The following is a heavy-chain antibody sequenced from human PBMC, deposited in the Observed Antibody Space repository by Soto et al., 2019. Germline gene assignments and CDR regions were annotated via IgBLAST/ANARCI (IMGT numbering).Heavy chain of an antibody. Sequence: SCAASGFTLRTYWMSWVRQAPGKGLEWVANIKQDGSEKYYVDSVKGRFAISRDNAKNSLYLQMNSLRAEDTAVYYCAKDLDYYDSSGYQFDYWGQGTLVTVSS. CDR2: IKQDGSEK. CDR3: AKDLDYYDSSGYQFDY. J-gene: IGHJ4*02. D-gene: IGHD3-22*01. V-gene: IGHV3-7*05. CDR1: GFTLRTYW.